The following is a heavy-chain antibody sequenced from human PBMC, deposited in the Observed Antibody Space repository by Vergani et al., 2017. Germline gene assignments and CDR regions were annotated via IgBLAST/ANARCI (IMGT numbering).Heavy chain of an antibody. D-gene: IGHD3-22*01. CDR2: IYPGDSDT. CDR3: ARTYYYASSGYYDSSYFDY. CDR1: GYSFTNYW. Sequence: EVQLVQSGAEVKKPGESLKISCKGSGYSFTNYWIGWVRQMPGKGLEWMGIIYPGDSDTRYSPSFQGQVTISADQSISTAYLQWSSLKASDTAMYYCARTYYYASSGYYDSSYFDYWGQGTLVTVSS. V-gene: IGHV5-51*01. J-gene: IGHJ4*02.